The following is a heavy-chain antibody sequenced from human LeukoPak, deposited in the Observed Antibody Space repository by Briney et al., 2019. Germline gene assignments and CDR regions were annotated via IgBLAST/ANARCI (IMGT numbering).Heavy chain of an antibody. CDR1: GFTFDDYA. CDR3: AKGRVRGVIIVPFDY. J-gene: IGHJ4*02. Sequence: PGGSLRLSCAASGFTFDDYAMHWVRQAPGKGLEWVSGISWNSGSIGYADSVKGRFTISRDSAKNSLYLQMNSLRAEDTALYYCAKGRVRGVIIVPFDYWGQGTLVTVSS. CDR2: ISWNSGSI. V-gene: IGHV3-9*01. D-gene: IGHD3-10*01.